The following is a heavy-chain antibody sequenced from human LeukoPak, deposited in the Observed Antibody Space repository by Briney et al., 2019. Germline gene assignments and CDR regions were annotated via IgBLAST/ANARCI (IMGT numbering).Heavy chain of an antibody. CDR1: RFTFNTYA. D-gene: IGHD2-15*01. Sequence: GGSLRLSCTVSRFTFNTYAMTWVRQAPGKGLEWVSSISRSGDGTYYADSVKGRFTISRDNSKNTLYLQMNSLRAEDTAVYYCARGPDIVVVVAADVTGYYFDYWGQGTLVTVSS. V-gene: IGHV3-23*01. CDR2: ISRSGDGT. CDR3: ARGPDIVVVVAADVTGYYFDY. J-gene: IGHJ4*02.